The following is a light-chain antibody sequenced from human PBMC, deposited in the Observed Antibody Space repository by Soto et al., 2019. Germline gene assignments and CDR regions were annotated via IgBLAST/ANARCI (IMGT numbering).Light chain of an antibody. CDR3: AAWDDSLSGVV. CDR2: RNN. CDR1: SSNIGSNY. Sequence: QAVVTQPPSASGTPGQRVTISGSGSSSNIGSNYVFWYQHLPGTAPKLLIYRNNQRPSGVPDRFSGSKSGTSASLAISGLRSEDETDYYCAAWDDSLSGVVFGGGTKVTVL. V-gene: IGLV1-47*01. J-gene: IGLJ2*01.